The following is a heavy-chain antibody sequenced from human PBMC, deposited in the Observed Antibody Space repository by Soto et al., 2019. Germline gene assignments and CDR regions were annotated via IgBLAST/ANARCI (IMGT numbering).Heavy chain of an antibody. V-gene: IGHV4-34*01. CDR3: ARGSTGTTHNAY. Sequence: QVQLPQWGAGLLTPSETLSLTCAVYGGSFSGYYWSWIRQPPGKGLGWSGEINHSGSTNYNPSLKSRVAISGDTAKNQVSLKLSSVTAADTAVYYCARGSTGTTHNAYWGQGTLVPVSS. J-gene: IGHJ4*02. D-gene: IGHD4-17*01. CDR2: INHSGST. CDR1: GGSFSGYY.